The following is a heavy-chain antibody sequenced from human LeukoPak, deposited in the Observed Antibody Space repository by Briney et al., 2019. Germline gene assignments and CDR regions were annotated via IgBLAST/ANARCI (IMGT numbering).Heavy chain of an antibody. D-gene: IGHD6-19*01. J-gene: IGHJ4*02. CDR3: AKDQEAVAGLSPPGY. CDR1: GFTFSSYA. Sequence: GGSLRLSCAASGFTFSSYAISWVRQAPGKGLEWVSAISGSGGSTYYADSVKGRFTISRDNSKNTLYLQMNSLRAEDTALYYCAKDQEAVAGLSPPGYWGQGTLVTVSS. CDR2: ISGSGGST. V-gene: IGHV3-23*01.